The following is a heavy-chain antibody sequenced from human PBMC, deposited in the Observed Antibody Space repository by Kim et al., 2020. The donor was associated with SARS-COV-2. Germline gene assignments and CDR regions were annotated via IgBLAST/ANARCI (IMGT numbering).Heavy chain of an antibody. CDR3: AKTQDTHYGMDV. CDR1: GFTFSSYG. Sequence: GGSLRLSCAASGFTFSSYGMHRVRQAPGKGLEWVAVISYDGSNKYYADSVKGRFTISRDNSKNTLYLQMNSLRAEDTAVYYCAKTQDTHYGMDVWGQGTTVTVSS. J-gene: IGHJ6*02. V-gene: IGHV3-30*18. D-gene: IGHD5-18*01. CDR2: ISYDGSNK.